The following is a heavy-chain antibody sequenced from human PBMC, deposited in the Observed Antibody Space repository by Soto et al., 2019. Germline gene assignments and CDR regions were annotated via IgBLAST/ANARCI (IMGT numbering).Heavy chain of an antibody. D-gene: IGHD3-10*01. V-gene: IGHV3-23*01. Sequence: EVQLLESGGGLVQPGGSLRLSCAASGFTCSSYAMRCVRQAPGKGLEWVAATSGSSGSTYDADAVKGRFTISRDNSQNTLYLQMDSLRAEDTAVYDCANRLAASGSGAFDIWGQGTMVTVSS. CDR2: TSGSSGST. J-gene: IGHJ3*02. CDR3: ANRLAASGSGAFDI. CDR1: GFTCSSYA.